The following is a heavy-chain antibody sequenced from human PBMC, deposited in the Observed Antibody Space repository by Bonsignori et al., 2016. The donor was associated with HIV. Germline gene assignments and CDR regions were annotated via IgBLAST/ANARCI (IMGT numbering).Heavy chain of an antibody. V-gene: IGHV5-51*01. CDR2: IFPGDSDF. D-gene: IGHD6-19*01. Sequence: VRQMPGKGLEWMGIIFPGDSDFVYSPSFEGQVTMSADKSVNTAYLQWSSLKASDTAIYYCARLFYYNASGSNWFDPWGPGTQVTVSS. CDR3: ARLFYYNASGSNWFDP. J-gene: IGHJ5*02.